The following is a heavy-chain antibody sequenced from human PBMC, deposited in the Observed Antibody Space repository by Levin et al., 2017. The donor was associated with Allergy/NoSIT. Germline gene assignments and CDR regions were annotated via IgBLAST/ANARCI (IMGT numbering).Heavy chain of an antibody. CDR2: IYDSGST. D-gene: IGHD3-22*01. CDR3: ARDRYDTSGYYFFDY. CDR1: GDSISSGAYY. Sequence: LSETLSLTCTVSGDSISSGAYYWSWIRQHPGKGLEWIGYIYDSGSTYYNPSLKSRVTISVDTSKNQFSLKLNSVTAADTAVYYCARDRYDTSGYYFFDYWGQGTLVTVSS. V-gene: IGHV4-31*03. J-gene: IGHJ4*02.